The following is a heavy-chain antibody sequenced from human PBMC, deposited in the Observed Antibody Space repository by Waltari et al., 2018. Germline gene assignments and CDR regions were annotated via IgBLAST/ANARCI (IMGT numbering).Heavy chain of an antibody. Sequence: QLQLQQWGAGVLQPSETLSLTCAVYGGSLSSYYWGWIRQPPGEGLEWIGEINHAGYTNYTPSLRSRVTLLVDTSKSQFSLKLNSVTAADTAVYYCVRLEDCTGPGGNCYSGDSFAMDVWGQGTTVTVSS. CDR1: GGSLSSYY. V-gene: IGHV4-34*02. J-gene: IGHJ6*02. CDR2: INHAGYT. D-gene: IGHD2-8*02. CDR3: VRLEDCTGPGGNCYSGDSFAMDV.